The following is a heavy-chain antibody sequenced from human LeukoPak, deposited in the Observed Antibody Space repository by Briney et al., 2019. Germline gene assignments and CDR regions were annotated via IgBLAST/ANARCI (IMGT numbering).Heavy chain of an antibody. CDR2: IYHSGST. J-gene: IGHJ6*03. CDR3: AIQHCSSTSCYESNYMDV. V-gene: IGHV4-38-2*02. D-gene: IGHD2-2*01. Sequence: SETLSLTCTVSGYSISSGYYWGWIRQPPGKGLEWIGSIYHSGSTYYNPSLKSRVTISVDTSKNQFSLKLSSVTAADTAVYYCAIQHCSSTSCYESNYMDVWGKGTTVTVSS. CDR1: GYSISSGYY.